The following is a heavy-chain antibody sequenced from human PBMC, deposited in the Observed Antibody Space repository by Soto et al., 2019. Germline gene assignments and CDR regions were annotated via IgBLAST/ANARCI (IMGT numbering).Heavy chain of an antibody. Sequence: SETLSLTCAVSGYSISTGFNWAWIRQPPGKGLEWIGSIYHSGSTYYNLSLKSRVTISSDASKNQISLKLSSVTAADTALYYCARDWGTGFYRLDSWGQGTLVTVSS. J-gene: IGHJ4*02. D-gene: IGHD6-19*01. CDR2: IYHSGST. CDR1: GYSISTGFN. V-gene: IGHV4-38-2*02. CDR3: ARDWGTGFYRLDS.